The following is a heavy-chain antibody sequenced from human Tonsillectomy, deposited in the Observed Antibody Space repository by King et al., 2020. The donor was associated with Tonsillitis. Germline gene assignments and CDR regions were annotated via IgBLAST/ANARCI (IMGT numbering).Heavy chain of an antibody. CDR3: ARDIRTPYYFDY. CDR1: GFTFSSYS. D-gene: IGHD1-14*01. Sequence: QLVQSGGGLVKPGESLRLSCAASGFTFSSYSMNWVRQAPGKGLEWVSSISSSSIYIYYADSVKGRFTISRDNAKNSLSLQMNSLRAEDTAVYYWARDIRTPYYFDYWGQGTLVTVSS. CDR2: ISSSSIYI. V-gene: IGHV3-21*01. J-gene: IGHJ4*02.